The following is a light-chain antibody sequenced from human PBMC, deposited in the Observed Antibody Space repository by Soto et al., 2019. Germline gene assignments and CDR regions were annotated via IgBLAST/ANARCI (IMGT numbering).Light chain of an antibody. CDR3: QQYHNWPLT. CDR2: GAS. J-gene: IGKJ4*01. Sequence: EIVLTQSPATLSLSPGERATLSCRASQSVSNNLAWYQQKPGQAPRLLIYGASTRATGIPDRFSGSGYGTEFTLTISSLQPEDFAAYYCQQYHNWPLTFGGGTTGDIK. CDR1: QSVSNN. V-gene: IGKV3D-15*01.